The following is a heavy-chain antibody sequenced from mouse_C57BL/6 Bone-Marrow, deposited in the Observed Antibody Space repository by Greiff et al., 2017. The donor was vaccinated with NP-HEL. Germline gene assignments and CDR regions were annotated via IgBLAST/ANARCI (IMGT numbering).Heavy chain of an antibody. J-gene: IGHJ1*03. CDR3: ARYMGYGSSHWYFDV. D-gene: IGHD1-1*01. V-gene: IGHV1-18*01. CDR1: GYTFTDYN. Sequence: VQLQQSGPELVKPGASVKIPCKASGYTFTDYNMDWVKQSHGKSLEWIGDINPNNGGTIYNQKFKGKATLTVDKSSSTAYMELRSLTSEDTAVYYCARYMGYGSSHWYFDVWGTGTTVTVSS. CDR2: INPNNGGT.